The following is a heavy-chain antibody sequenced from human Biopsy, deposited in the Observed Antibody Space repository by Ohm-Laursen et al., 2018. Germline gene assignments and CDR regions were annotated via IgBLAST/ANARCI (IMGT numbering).Heavy chain of an antibody. Sequence: GTLSLTCAVYNVSFSSFYWSWIRQPPGKGLEWIGEISHTGSTNYNPPLKSRVFTSVDTSRSQFSLTLSSVTAADTAVYYCARDSGILNYGNFKYYHYYGMDVWGQGTKVTVSS. V-gene: IGHV4-34*01. CDR1: NVSFSSFY. D-gene: IGHD4-11*01. CDR3: ARDSGILNYGNFKYYHYYGMDV. CDR2: ISHTGST. J-gene: IGHJ6*02.